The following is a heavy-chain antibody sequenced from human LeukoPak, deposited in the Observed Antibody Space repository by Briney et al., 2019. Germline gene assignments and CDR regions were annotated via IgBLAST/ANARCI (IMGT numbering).Heavy chain of an antibody. J-gene: IGHJ4*02. V-gene: IGHV3-43*02. CDR1: GFTFDDYA. Sequence: GGSLRLSCAASGFTFDDYAMLWVRQAPGKGLEWVSLISGDGGDTSYADSVKGRFTISGDNSKNSLYLQMNSLTTEDTALYYCTKGIGGSGYYGVDYWGQGTLVTVSS. D-gene: IGHD3-3*01. CDR3: TKGIGGSGYYGVDY. CDR2: ISGDGGDT.